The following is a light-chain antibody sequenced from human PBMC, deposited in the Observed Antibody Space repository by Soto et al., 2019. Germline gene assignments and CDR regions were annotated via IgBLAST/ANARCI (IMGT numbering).Light chain of an antibody. Sequence: QSVLTQPASVSGSPGQSITISCTRTSSDVGGYNYVSWYQQHPGKAPKLMIYEVSNRPSGVSNRFSGSKSGNMASLTISGLQAEDEADYYCSSYTSSSTLDVCGTGTKVTVL. V-gene: IGLV2-14*01. CDR1: SSDVGGYNY. CDR2: EVS. CDR3: SSYTSSSTLDV. J-gene: IGLJ1*01.